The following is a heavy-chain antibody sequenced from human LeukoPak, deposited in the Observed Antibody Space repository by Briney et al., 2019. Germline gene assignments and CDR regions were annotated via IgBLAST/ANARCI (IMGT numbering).Heavy chain of an antibody. CDR3: VCITMLRGVRTFDP. D-gene: IGHD3-10*01. CDR2: IKQDGSDK. Sequence: GGSLRLSCAASGFILETYWMSWVRQAPGKGLEWVATIKQDGSDKDYVDSVKGRFTISRDNAKNSLYLQMDSLKTDDTAVYYCVCITMLRGVRTFDPWGQGTLVTVSS. V-gene: IGHV3-7*03. J-gene: IGHJ5*02. CDR1: GFILETYW.